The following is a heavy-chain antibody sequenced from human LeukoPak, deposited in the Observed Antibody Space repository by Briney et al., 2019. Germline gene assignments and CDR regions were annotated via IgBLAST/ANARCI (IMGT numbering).Heavy chain of an antibody. V-gene: IGHV4-59*01. CDR2: IYYSGST. CDR1: GLSFSTYS. J-gene: IGHJ4*02. Sequence: PGGSLRLSCAASGLSFSTYSMNWVRQAPGKGLEWIGYIYYSGSTDYNPSLKSRVTMSIDTSKKQFSLELISVTAADTAVYYCARGAWDTAQREPFDYWGQGTLVTVSS. D-gene: IGHD5-18*01. CDR3: ARGAWDTAQREPFDY.